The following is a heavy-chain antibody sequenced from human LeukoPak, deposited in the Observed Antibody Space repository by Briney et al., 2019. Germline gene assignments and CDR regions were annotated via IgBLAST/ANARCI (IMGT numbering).Heavy chain of an antibody. D-gene: IGHD3-22*01. V-gene: IGHV3-21*01. CDR1: GFTFSSYS. CDR2: ISGSSSYI. J-gene: IGHJ3*02. CDR3: ARERRSVVITTDAFDI. Sequence: PGGSLRLSCAASGFTFSSYSMNWVRQAPGKGLEWVSSISGSSSYIYYADSAKGRFTISRDSAKNSLYLQMNSLRAEDTAVYYCARERRSVVITTDAFDIWGQGTMVTVSS.